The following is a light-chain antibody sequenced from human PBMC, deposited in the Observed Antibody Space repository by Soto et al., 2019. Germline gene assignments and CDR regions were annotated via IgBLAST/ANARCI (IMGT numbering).Light chain of an antibody. J-gene: IGLJ3*02. V-gene: IGLV1-47*02. CDR1: SSNVGTNY. Sequence: QSVLTQPPSASGTPGQRGTISCSGRSSNVGTNYVCWYQQLPGTAPKLLIYSNNQRPSGVPDRFSGSKSGTSASLAISGLRSEDEADYYCAAWDGSLSGGVFGGGTKLTVL. CDR3: AAWDGSLSGGV. CDR2: SNN.